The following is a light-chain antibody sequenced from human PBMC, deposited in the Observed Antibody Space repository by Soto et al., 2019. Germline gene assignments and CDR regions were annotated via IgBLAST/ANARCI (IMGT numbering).Light chain of an antibody. Sequence: DIQMTQSPYSLSASVGDRVTITCRASQSTSSYVNWYQQKPGKAPKLLIYAASSLHSGVPSRFSGSGSGTDFTLTISSLQPDDFATYYCQQSYSTPPLTFGQGTRLEIK. CDR1: QSTSSY. CDR2: AAS. J-gene: IGKJ5*01. V-gene: IGKV1-39*01. CDR3: QQSYSTPPLT.